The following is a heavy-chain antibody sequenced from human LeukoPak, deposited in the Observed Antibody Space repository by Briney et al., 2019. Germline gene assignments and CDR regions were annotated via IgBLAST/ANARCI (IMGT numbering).Heavy chain of an antibody. D-gene: IGHD6-13*01. CDR2: INQDESEK. Sequence: GGSLRLSCAASGLTFSNHWMTWVRQLPGKGLEWVANINQDESEKYYGDSVKGQFTISRDNAKNSLYLQMNSLRAEDTAVYFCARGGSDSSWFWIDWGQGTLVTVSS. V-gene: IGHV3-7*01. CDR1: GLTFSNHW. CDR3: ARGGSDSSWFWID. J-gene: IGHJ4*02.